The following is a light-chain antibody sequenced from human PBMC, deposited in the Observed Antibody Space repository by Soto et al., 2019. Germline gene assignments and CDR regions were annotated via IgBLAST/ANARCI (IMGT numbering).Light chain of an antibody. J-gene: IGLJ1*01. CDR1: RYDVGGYNY. Sequence: SALTQTPSVSGSPGQSVTMSCTGTRYDVGGYNYVSWYQQHPGKAPKLMIYEVNKRPSGVPDRFSGSKSGNTASLTVSGLQAEDEADYYCSSYAGSSNVFGTGTKLTVL. V-gene: IGLV2-8*01. CDR3: SSYAGSSNV. CDR2: EVN.